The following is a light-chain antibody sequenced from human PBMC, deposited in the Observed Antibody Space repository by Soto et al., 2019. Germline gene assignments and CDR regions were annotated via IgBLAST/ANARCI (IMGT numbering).Light chain of an antibody. CDR3: SSYAGSNNFYV. V-gene: IGLV2-14*01. CDR1: TSDLGDYKY. CDR2: EVT. Sequence: QSALTQPASVSGSPGQSITISCTGTTSDLGDYKYISWYQQHPGKVPKLIIYEVTNRPSGVSNRFSGSKSGNTASLTISGLQAEDEADYYCSSYAGSNNFYVFGTGTKLTVL. J-gene: IGLJ1*01.